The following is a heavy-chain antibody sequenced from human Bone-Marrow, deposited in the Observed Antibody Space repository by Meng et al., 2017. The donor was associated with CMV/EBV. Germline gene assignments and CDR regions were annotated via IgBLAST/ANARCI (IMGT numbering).Heavy chain of an antibody. Sequence: ASVKVSCKASGYTFTGYYMHWVRQAPGQGLEWMGWINPNSGGTNYAQKFQGRVTMTRDTSISTAYMELSRLRSDDTAAYYCARGARYYDSSGYQGSDAFDIWGQGTMVTVSS. V-gene: IGHV1-2*02. CDR1: GYTFTGYY. J-gene: IGHJ3*02. D-gene: IGHD3-22*01. CDR3: ARGARYYDSSGYQGSDAFDI. CDR2: INPNSGGT.